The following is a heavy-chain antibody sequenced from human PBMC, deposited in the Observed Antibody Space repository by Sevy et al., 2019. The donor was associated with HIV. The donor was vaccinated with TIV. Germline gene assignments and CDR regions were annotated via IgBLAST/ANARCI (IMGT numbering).Heavy chain of an antibody. CDR1: GGSITTADYY. D-gene: IGHD3-16*01. Sequence: SETLSLTCTVSGGSITTADYYWSWIRQSPRKGLEWIGYIHYSGNTYYNPSLKSRLTISVDASKHQLSLNLRSVTAADTAIYYWARGVGGPGVMITFGGVKYAFDFWGQGRMVTVSS. CDR2: IHYSGNT. V-gene: IGHV4-30-4*01. CDR3: ARGVGGPGVMITFGGVKYAFDF. J-gene: IGHJ3*01.